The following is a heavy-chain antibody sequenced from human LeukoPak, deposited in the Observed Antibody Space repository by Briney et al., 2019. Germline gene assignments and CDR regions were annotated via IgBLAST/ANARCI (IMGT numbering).Heavy chain of an antibody. D-gene: IGHD2-21*01. CDR3: ARVASSVGNSLSYMDV. Sequence: SGTLSLTCAVSGASISDNDWWNWVRQSPGKGLEWIGEIYLNGMTNYNPSLKSRVIISRDESTNQFSLTLICVTAADTAVYYCARVASSVGNSLSYMDVWGKGTTVTV. J-gene: IGHJ6*03. CDR2: IYLNGMT. CDR1: GASISDNDW. V-gene: IGHV4-4*02.